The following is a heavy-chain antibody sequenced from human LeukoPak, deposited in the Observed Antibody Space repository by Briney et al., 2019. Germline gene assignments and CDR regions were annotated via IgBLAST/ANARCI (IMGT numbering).Heavy chain of an antibody. CDR1: GFTFSSYS. V-gene: IGHV3-21*01. CDR3: ASSTTVTSLKH. Sequence: GGSLRLACAVSGFTFSSYSMNWVRQAPGKGMGWVSSISSSSSYIYYADSVKGRFTISRDNAKNSMYLQMMRLRAENTAVYYCASSTTVTSLKHWGQGTLVTVSS. CDR2: ISSSSSYI. D-gene: IGHD4-11*01. J-gene: IGHJ4*01.